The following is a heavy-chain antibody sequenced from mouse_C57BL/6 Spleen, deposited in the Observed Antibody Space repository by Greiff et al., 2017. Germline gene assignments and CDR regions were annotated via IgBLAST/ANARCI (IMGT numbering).Heavy chain of an antibody. CDR2: IDPSDSYT. CDR3: ARGQLTYAMDY. D-gene: IGHD3-2*02. J-gene: IGHJ4*01. Sequence: VQLQQPGAELVRPGTSVTLSCKASGYTFTSYWMHWVKQRPGQGLEWIGVIDPSDSYTNYNQKFKGKATLTVDTSSSPAYMQLSSLTSEDSAVYYCARGQLTYAMDYWGQGTSVTVSS. CDR1: GYTFTSYW. V-gene: IGHV1-59*01.